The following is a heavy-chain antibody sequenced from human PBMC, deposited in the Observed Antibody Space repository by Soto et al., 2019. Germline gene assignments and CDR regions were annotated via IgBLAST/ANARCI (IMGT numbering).Heavy chain of an antibody. CDR2: IYPGDSDT. Sequence: GESLKMSCEGSGYSFTIYCIGWVRRMPGKGLEWMWIIYPGDSDTIYSPSFQCQVIISADKSISTAYLQWSSLKASDTAMYYCARLAPPYYDILPGYSHYYYYGMDVWGQGTTVTVSS. J-gene: IGHJ6*02. D-gene: IGHD3-9*01. V-gene: IGHV5-51*01. CDR3: ARLAPPYYDILPGYSHYYYYGMDV. CDR1: GYSFTIYC.